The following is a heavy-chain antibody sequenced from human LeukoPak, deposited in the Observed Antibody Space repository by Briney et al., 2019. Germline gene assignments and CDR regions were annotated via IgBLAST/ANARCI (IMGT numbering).Heavy chain of an antibody. CDR3: AREKGYYDSSGYRTIIDY. D-gene: IGHD3-22*01. V-gene: IGHV4-59*01. J-gene: IGHJ4*02. CDR1: GDSISSYY. Sequence: SETLSLTCTVSGDSISSYYWSWIRQPPGKGLEWLGYIYYSGSTNYNPSLKSRVMIALDTSKNQFSLRLSSVTAADTAVYYCAREKGYYDSSGYRTIIDYWGQGTLVTVSS. CDR2: IYYSGST.